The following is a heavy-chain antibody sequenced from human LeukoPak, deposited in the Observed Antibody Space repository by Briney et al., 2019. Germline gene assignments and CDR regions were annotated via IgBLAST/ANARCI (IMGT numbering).Heavy chain of an antibody. CDR1: GGTFSSYA. CDR2: IIPIFGTA. V-gene: IGHV1-69*13. CDR3: ARARDSSSWPYYYMDV. D-gene: IGHD6-13*01. Sequence: SVKVSCKASGGTFSSYAISWVRQAPGQGLEWMGGIIPIFGTANYAQKFQGRVTITADESTSTAYMELGSLRSEDTAVYYCARARDSSSWPYYYMDVWGKGTTVTVSS. J-gene: IGHJ6*03.